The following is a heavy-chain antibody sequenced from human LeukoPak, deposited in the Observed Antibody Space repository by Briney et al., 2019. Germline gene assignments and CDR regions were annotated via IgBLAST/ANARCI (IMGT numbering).Heavy chain of an antibody. CDR3: ARGGYYGSGRYYFDS. J-gene: IGHJ4*02. Sequence: PGGSLRLSCAASGFTLSSYWMHWVRQAPGKGLVWVSRIKSDGSNTNYADSVKGRFTISRDNAKNTLHLQMNSLRAEDTAVYYCARGGYYGSGRYYFDSWGQGTLVTVSS. CDR2: IKSDGSNT. V-gene: IGHV3-74*01. D-gene: IGHD3-3*01. CDR1: GFTLSSYW.